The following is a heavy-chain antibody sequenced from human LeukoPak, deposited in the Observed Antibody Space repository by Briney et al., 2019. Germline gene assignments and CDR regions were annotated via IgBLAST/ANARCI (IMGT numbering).Heavy chain of an antibody. J-gene: IGHJ6*02. CDR1: GFTFSSYG. V-gene: IGHV3-33*08. D-gene: IGHD3-9*01. CDR2: IWYGGSNK. Sequence: GGSLRLSCAASGFTFSSYGMHWVRQALGKGLEWVAVIWYGGSNKYYADSVKGRFTISRDNSKNTLYLQMNSLRAEDTAVYYCASSVLSADILTGLGHYGMDVWGQGTTVTVSS. CDR3: ASSVLSADILTGLGHYGMDV.